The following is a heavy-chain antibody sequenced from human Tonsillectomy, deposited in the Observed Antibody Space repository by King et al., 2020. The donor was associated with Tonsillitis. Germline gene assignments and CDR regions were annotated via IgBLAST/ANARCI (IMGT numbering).Heavy chain of an antibody. J-gene: IGHJ4*02. CDR3: AREFWGAGDY. CDR1: GFAFSTYW. CDR2: INPDVTYI. Sequence: VQLVESGGGLIQPGGSLRLSCAASGFAFSTYWMFWVRQGPGKGLEWVSHINPDVTYIRYADSVTGRFTISRDNAKNTLFLQLSSLRAEDTAVYYCAREFWGAGDYWGQGTQVIVSS. D-gene: IGHD3-16*01. V-gene: IGHV3-74*01.